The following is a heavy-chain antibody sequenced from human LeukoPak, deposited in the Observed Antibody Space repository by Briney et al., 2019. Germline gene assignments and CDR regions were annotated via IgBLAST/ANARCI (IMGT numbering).Heavy chain of an antibody. Sequence: SETLSLTCAVYGGSFSGYYWSWIRQPPGKGLEWIGEINHSGSTNYNPSLKSRVTISVDTSKNQFSLKLSSVTAADTAVYYCARVVYSGYDFRGAMDVWGKGTTVTISS. CDR2: INHSGST. D-gene: IGHD5-12*01. J-gene: IGHJ6*03. CDR1: GGSFSGYY. CDR3: ARVVYSGYDFRGAMDV. V-gene: IGHV4-34*01.